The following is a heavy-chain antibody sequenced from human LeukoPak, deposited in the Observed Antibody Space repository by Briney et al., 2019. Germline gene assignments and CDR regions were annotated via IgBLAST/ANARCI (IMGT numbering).Heavy chain of an antibody. J-gene: IGHJ4*02. V-gene: IGHV3-7*01. Sequence: GGSLRLSCAASGFTFRNYWMSWIRQAPGRGLEWVANIKLDGTQKNHIQSVRGRFTISRDNARNFLYLQLSSLRAEDTAVYYCTRDFWTDYWGQGTLVTVSS. CDR3: TRDFWTDY. CDR1: GFTFRNYW. CDR2: IKLDGTQK. D-gene: IGHD3/OR15-3a*01.